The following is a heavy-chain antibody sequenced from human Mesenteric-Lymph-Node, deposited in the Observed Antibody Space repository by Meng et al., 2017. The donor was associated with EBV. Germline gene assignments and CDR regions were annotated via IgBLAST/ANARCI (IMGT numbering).Heavy chain of an antibody. CDR1: GYTFTNYG. V-gene: IGHV1-18*01. Sequence: QGQLVTSGREVKKPGASVKVSCKASGYTFTNYGITWVRQAPGQGLEWMGWINAYNGDTNYAQTLQGRVTMTTETSTSTAYMELRSLRSDDTAVYYCARVEVGITSGDYWGQGTLVTVSS. J-gene: IGHJ4*02. CDR2: INAYNGDT. D-gene: IGHD2-21*01. CDR3: ARVEVGITSGDY.